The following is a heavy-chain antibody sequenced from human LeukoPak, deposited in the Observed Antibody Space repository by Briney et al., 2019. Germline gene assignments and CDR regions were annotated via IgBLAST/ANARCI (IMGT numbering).Heavy chain of an antibody. J-gene: IGHJ4*02. V-gene: IGHV1-46*01. CDR2: INPSGGST. Sequence: ASVRVSCKASGYTFTSYWMHWVRQAPGQGLEWMGIINPSGGSTSYAQKFQGRVTMTRDMSTSTVYMELSSLRSEDTAVYYCARGRGVEWELLGNNRCDYWGQGTLVTVSS. CDR1: GYTFTSYW. D-gene: IGHD1-26*01. CDR3: ARGRGVEWELLGNNRCDY.